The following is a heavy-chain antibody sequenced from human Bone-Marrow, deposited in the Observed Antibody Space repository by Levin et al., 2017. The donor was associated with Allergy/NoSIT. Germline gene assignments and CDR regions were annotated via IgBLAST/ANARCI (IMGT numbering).Heavy chain of an antibody. J-gene: IGHJ4*02. CDR2: IGTTGSPI. D-gene: IGHD3-9*01. Sequence: GGSLRLSCTASGFTFSKYGINWVRQAPGKGLEWLSYIGTTGSPISYADSVKGRFTISRDDAKGSLYLQMTSLRAEDTAVYYCARNPSAFYDILTGYYLLYYFDYWGQGTLVTVSS. CDR1: GFTFSKYG. V-gene: IGHV3-48*01. CDR3: ARNPSAFYDILTGYYLLYYFDY.